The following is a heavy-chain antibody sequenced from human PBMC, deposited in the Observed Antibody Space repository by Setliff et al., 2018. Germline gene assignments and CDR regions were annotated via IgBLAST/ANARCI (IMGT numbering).Heavy chain of an antibody. CDR2: INHSGST. CDR1: GGSFSGYY. D-gene: IGHD2-2*01. CDR3: ATNPYQLLNFDY. Sequence: SETLSLTCAVYGGSFSGYYWSWIRQPPGKGLEWIGEINHSGSTNYNPSLKSRVTISVDTSKNQFSPKLSSVTAADTAVYYCATNPYQLLNFDYWGQGTLVTVSS. J-gene: IGHJ4*02. V-gene: IGHV4-34*01.